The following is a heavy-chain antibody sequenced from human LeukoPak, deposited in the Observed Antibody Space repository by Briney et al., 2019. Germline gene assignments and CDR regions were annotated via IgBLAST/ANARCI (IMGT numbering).Heavy chain of an antibody. D-gene: IGHD5-24*01. V-gene: IGHV3-48*03. Sequence: GGSLRLSCAASGFTFTNCAMTWVRQAPGKGLEWIADITISGHTKNYADSVKGRFSISRDNARTSLYLQMHSLRVEDTGVYYCARGDPHADLWGQGTLVTVSS. CDR2: ITISGHTK. CDR1: GFTFTNCA. J-gene: IGHJ5*02. CDR3: ARGDPHADL.